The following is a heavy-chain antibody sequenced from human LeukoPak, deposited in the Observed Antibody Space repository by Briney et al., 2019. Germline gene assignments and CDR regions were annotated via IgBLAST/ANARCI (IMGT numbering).Heavy chain of an antibody. J-gene: IGHJ4*02. CDR1: GYSISSGYY. CDR3: ARGGPRGAAAGI. D-gene: IGHD6-13*01. CDR2: IYHSGST. Sequence: SETLSLTCTVSGYSISSGYYWGWIRQPPGKGLEWIGSIYHSGSTYYNPSLKSRVTISVDTAKNQFSLKLSSVTAADTAVYYCARGGPRGAAAGIWGQGTLVTVSS. V-gene: IGHV4-38-2*02.